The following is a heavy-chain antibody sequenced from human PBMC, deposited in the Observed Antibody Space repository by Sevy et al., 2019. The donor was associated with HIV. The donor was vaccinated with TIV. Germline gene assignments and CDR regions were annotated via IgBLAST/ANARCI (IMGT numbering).Heavy chain of an antibody. Sequence: GGSLRLSCAASGFTFDDYTMHWVRQAPGKGLEWVSLISWDGGSTYYADSVKGRFTISRDNSKNSLYLQMNSLRTEDTALYYCAKDSGGCYYYYGMDVWGQGTTVTVSS. D-gene: IGHD6-19*01. CDR3: AKDSGGCYYYYGMDV. CDR2: ISWDGGST. CDR1: GFTFDDYT. V-gene: IGHV3-43*01. J-gene: IGHJ6*02.